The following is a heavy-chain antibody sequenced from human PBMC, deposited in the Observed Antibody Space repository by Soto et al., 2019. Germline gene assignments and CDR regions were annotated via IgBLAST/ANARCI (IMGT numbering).Heavy chain of an antibody. D-gene: IGHD4-17*01. J-gene: IGHJ4*02. Sequence: QVQLVESGGGVVQPGRSLRLSCAASGFTFSSYGMHWVRQAPGKGLEWVAVISYDGSNKYYADSVKGRFTISRDNSKNKLYLQMNSLRAEDTAVYYCAKGGDYGPYFDYWGQGTLVTVSS. CDR2: ISYDGSNK. CDR3: AKGGDYGPYFDY. CDR1: GFTFSSYG. V-gene: IGHV3-30*18.